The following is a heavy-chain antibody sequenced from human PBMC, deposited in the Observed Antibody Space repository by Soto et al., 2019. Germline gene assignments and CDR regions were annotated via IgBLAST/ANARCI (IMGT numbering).Heavy chain of an antibody. CDR1: GFTFTRYS. V-gene: IGHV3-21*01. CDR2: ISSTTNYI. J-gene: IGHJ4*02. CDR3: SRESEDRTSNFDS. Sequence: EVQLVESGGGLVKPGGSLRLSCAASGFTFTRYSMNWVRQAPGKGLEWVSSISSTTNYIYYADSMKGRFTVSRDNAKNSVYLDMNSLSAEDTAVYYCSRESEDRTSNFDSGGQGTLVTFSS.